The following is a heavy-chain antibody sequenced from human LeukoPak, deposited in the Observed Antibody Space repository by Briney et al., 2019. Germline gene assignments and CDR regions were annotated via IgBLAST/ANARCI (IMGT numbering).Heavy chain of an antibody. D-gene: IGHD3-9*01. CDR2: IYYSGST. CDR1: GGSISSYY. V-gene: IGHV4-59*08. J-gene: IGHJ4*02. CDR3: ARHRAPLRYFDWLFDY. Sequence: PSETLSLTCTVSGGSISSYYWSWSRQPPGKGLEWIGYIYYSGSTNYNPSLKSRVTISVDTSKNQFSLKLSSVTAADTAVYYCARHRAPLRYFDWLFDYWGQGTLVTVSS.